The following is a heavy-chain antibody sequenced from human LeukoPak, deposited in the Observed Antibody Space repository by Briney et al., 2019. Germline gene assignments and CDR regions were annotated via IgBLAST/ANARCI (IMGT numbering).Heavy chain of an antibody. D-gene: IGHD2-15*01. CDR2: INTNTGNP. J-gene: IGHJ3*02. V-gene: IGHV7-4-1*04. Sequence: ASVKVSCKASGYTFTSYAMNWVRQAPGQGLEWMGWINTNTGNPTYAQGFTGRFVFSLDTSVSMAYLQISSLKAEDTAVYYCARVPLIPSVLGSAFDIWGQGTMVTVSS. CDR1: GYTFTSYA. CDR3: ARVPLIPSVLGSAFDI.